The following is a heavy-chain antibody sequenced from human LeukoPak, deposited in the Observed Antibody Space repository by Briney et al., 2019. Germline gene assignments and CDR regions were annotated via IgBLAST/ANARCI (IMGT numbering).Heavy chain of an antibody. V-gene: IGHV3-7*01. CDR1: GFTFSSYG. CDR3: AREFS. J-gene: IGHJ4*02. CDR2: IKEDGSEK. Sequence: GGSLRLSCAASGFTFSSYGMHWVRQAPGKGLEWVANIKEDGSEKYYVDSVKGRFTISRDNTKNSLYLQMNSLRAEDTAIYYCAREFSWGQGTLVTVSS.